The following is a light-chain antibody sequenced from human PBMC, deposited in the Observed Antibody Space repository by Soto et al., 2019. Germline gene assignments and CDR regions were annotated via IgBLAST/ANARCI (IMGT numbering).Light chain of an antibody. Sequence: IQMTQSPWARAALAGGAGPSACRAGQGISHYLNWYQQKPGKAPKLLIYDASNLDTGVPSRFSGSGSGTDFTFTITSLQPEDVAIYFCQQYDNLPITFGQGTQLEIK. V-gene: IGKV1-33*01. CDR2: DAS. CDR1: QGISHY. CDR3: QQYDNLPIT. J-gene: IGKJ5*01.